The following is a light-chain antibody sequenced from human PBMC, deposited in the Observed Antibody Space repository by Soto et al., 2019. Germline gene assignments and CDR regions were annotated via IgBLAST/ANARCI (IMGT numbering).Light chain of an antibody. V-gene: IGLV2-14*01. J-gene: IGLJ3*02. Sequence: QSALAQPASVSGSPGQSITIPCSATSSDVDTYRYVAWYQQHPGKAPKLIIFEVFNRPSGVSDRFSGSKSGNTASLIISGLQAEDEADYYCCSYAGSYTWVFGGGTKLTVL. CDR2: EVF. CDR3: CSYAGSYTWV. CDR1: SSDVDTYRY.